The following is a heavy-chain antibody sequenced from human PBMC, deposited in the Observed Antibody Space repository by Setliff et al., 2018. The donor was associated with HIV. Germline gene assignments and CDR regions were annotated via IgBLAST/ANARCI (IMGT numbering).Heavy chain of an antibody. Sequence: GGSLRLSCAASGLTFSSYWMSWVRKAPGKGLEWVVNINRDGIDKYYVDSVKGRFTISRDNAKNSLYLQMNSLRPEDTAVYYCATDNFSKGDYWGQGTLVTVSS. CDR3: ATDNFSKGDY. V-gene: IGHV3-7*03. D-gene: IGHD4-4*01. J-gene: IGHJ4*02. CDR1: GLTFSSYW. CDR2: INRDGIDK.